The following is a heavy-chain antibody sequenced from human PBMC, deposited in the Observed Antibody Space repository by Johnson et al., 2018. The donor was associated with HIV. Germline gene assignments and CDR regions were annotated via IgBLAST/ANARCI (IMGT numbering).Heavy chain of an antibody. J-gene: IGHJ3*02. Sequence: QVQLVESGGGLVQPGRSLRLSCAASGFTFSSYAMHWVRQAPGKGLAWVAVISYDGSNKYYADSVKGRFTITRDNSKNTLYLQMNSLRAEDTAVYYCAREALLWFGENGAFDIWGQGTMFTVSS. CDR2: ISYDGSNK. CDR3: AREALLWFGENGAFDI. V-gene: IGHV3-30-3*01. CDR1: GFTFSSYA. D-gene: IGHD3-10*01.